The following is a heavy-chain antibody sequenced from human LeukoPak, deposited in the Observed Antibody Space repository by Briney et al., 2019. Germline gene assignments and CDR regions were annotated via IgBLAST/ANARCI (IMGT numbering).Heavy chain of an antibody. CDR1: GGSISNYY. V-gene: IGHV4-59*01. Sequence: PSETLSLTCTVSGGSISNYYWSWIRQPPGKGLEWIGYIYYSGTTDYSPSLRSRVTMSLDTSKNQFSLKLSSVTTADTAVYYCARMGAIAGASANPDYWGQGTLVSVSS. J-gene: IGHJ4*02. D-gene: IGHD4/OR15-4a*01. CDR2: IYYSGTT. CDR3: ARMGAIAGASANPDY.